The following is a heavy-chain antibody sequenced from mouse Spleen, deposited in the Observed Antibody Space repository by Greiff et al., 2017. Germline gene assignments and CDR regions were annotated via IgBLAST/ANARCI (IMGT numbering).Heavy chain of an antibody. J-gene: IGHJ2*01. V-gene: IGHV7-3*02. Sequence: EVQVVESGGGLVQPGGSLRLSCATSGFTFTDYYMSWVRQPPGKALEWLGFIRNKANGYTTEYSASVKGRFTISRDNSQSILYLQMNTLRAEDSATYYCARAHYYRFDYWGQGTTLTVSS. D-gene: IGHD1-2*01. CDR3: ARAHYYRFDY. CDR2: IRNKANGYTT. CDR1: GFTFTDYY.